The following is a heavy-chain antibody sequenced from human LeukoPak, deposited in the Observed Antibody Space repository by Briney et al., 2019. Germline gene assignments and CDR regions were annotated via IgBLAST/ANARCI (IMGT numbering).Heavy chain of an antibody. CDR1: GFTFSSYS. CDR2: VSSSSSYI. J-gene: IGHJ4*02. CDR3: AREGTTADYFDY. Sequence: GGCLRLSCAASGFTFSSYSMNWVRPAPGKGLEWVSSVSSSSSYIYYADSVKGRFTISRDNAKNSLYLQMNSLRAEDTAVYYCAREGTTADYFDYWGQGTLVTVSS. V-gene: IGHV3-21*01. D-gene: IGHD4-11*01.